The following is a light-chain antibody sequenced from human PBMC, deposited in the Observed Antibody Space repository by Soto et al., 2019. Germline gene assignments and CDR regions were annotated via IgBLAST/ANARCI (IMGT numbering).Light chain of an antibody. J-gene: IGKJ4*01. Sequence: DIQMTQSPSSLSASVGDRVTITCRASQSINTCLNWYQQKPGKAPQLLIYAASTLQSGVPSRFSGSGSGTDFTLTISSLQAEDVAVYYCQQYYTTPLTFGGGTKVDIK. CDR1: QSINTC. V-gene: IGKV1-39*01. CDR3: QQYYTTPLT. CDR2: AAS.